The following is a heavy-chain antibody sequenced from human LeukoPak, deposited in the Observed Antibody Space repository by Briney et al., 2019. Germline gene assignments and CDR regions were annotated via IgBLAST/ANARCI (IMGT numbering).Heavy chain of an antibody. J-gene: IGHJ3*02. V-gene: IGHV3-21*01. D-gene: IGHD6-6*01. Sequence: GGSLRHSCAASGFTFSSYSMNWVRQAPGKGLEWVSSISSSSSYIYYADSVKGRFTISRDNAKNSLYLQMNSLRAEDTAVYYCARDLLSIAAPPDAFDIWGQGTMVTVSS. CDR2: ISSSSSYI. CDR3: ARDLLSIAAPPDAFDI. CDR1: GFTFSSYS.